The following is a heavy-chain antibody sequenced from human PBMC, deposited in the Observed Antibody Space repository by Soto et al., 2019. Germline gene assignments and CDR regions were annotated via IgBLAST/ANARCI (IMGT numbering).Heavy chain of an antibody. CDR1: GGTFSSYA. CDR3: AIPWGYSQPDV. J-gene: IGHJ6*02. Sequence: QVQLVQSGAEVKKPGSSVKVSCKASGGTFSSYAISWVRQAPGQGREWMGGIIPIFGTANYAQKFQGSLTITADESTSPAYMELSSLGSEDTAVYYCAIPWGYSQPDVWGQGTTVTVAS. V-gene: IGHV1-69*12. CDR2: IIPIFGTA. D-gene: IGHD4-4*01.